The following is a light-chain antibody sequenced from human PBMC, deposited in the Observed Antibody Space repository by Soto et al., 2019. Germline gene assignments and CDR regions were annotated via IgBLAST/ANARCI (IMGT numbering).Light chain of an antibody. CDR2: GAS. V-gene: IGKV3-15*01. CDR3: QQYNNLPLT. CDR1: QSVSSN. J-gene: IGKJ4*01. Sequence: EIVMTQSPATLSVSPGERATLSCRASQSVSSNLAWYQQKPGQAPRLLIYGASTRATGIPARFSGSGSGTEFTLTISSLQSEDVAVYYCQQYNNLPLTFGGGTKVEIK.